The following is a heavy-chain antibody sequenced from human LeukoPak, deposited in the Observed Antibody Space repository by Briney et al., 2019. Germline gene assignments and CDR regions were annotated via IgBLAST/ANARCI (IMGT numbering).Heavy chain of an antibody. CDR1: GYIFSYYG. D-gene: IGHD3-3*01. CDR3: ARHTTIFGVAIIDI. J-gene: IGHJ3*02. Sequence: ASVKVSCKASGYIFSYYGITWVRQAPGQGLEWMGWINPNSGGTNYAQKFQGRVTMTRDTSISTAYMELSRLRSDDTAVYYCARHTTIFGVAIIDIWGQETMVTVSS. V-gene: IGHV1-2*02. CDR2: INPNSGGT.